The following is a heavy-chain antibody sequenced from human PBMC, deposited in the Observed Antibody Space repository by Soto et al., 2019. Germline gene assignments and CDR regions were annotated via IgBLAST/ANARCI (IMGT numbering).Heavy chain of an antibody. CDR1: GGTFSSYA. V-gene: IGHV1-69*01. CDR2: IIPIFGTA. Sequence: QVQLVQSGAEVKKPGSSVKVSCKASGGTFSSYAISWVRQAPGQGLEWMGGIIPIFGTANYAQKFQGRVTITADESTSTAYTELSSLRSEDTAVYYCAREGSSSSGWYSPPYYYGMDVWGQGTTVTVSS. D-gene: IGHD6-19*01. J-gene: IGHJ6*02. CDR3: AREGSSSSGWYSPPYYYGMDV.